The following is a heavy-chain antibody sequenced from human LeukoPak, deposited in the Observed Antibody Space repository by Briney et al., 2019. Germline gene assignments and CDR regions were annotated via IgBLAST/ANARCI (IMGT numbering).Heavy chain of an antibody. V-gene: IGHV3-64D*06. J-gene: IGHJ4*02. CDR1: GFTFSSYA. D-gene: IGHD2-21*02. CDR3: VKGIVVVTARAFEY. Sequence: HPGGSLRLSCSASGFTFSSYAMHWVRQAPGKGLEYVSAISSNGGSTYYADSVKGRFTISRDNSKNTLYLQMSSLRPEDTAVYYCVKGIVVVTARAFEYWGQGTLVTVSS. CDR2: ISSNGGST.